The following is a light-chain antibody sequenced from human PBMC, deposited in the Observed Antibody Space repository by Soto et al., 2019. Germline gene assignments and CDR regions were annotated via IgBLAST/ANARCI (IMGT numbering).Light chain of an antibody. CDR3: QQYYSSPPGFT. Sequence: EVVLTQSPGSLSLFPGERATLSCRASQSVSSTYFAWYRRKPGQPPRLLIYGASNRATGVPDRFSGSGSGTDFTLTISRLEPEDFAVYYCQQYYSSPPGFTFGPGTTVDIK. CDR2: GAS. CDR1: QSVSSTY. J-gene: IGKJ3*01. V-gene: IGKV3-20*01.